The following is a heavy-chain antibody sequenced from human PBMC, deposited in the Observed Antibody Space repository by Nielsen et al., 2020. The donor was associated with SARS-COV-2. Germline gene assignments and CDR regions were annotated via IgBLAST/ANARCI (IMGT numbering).Heavy chain of an antibody. D-gene: IGHD2-15*01. Sequence: GESLKISCAASGFTFNNYDMHWVRQATGKGLEWVSAIGTGGDTFYPGSVKGRFTISRENAKNSLYLQMNSLRAGDTAVYYCVRESSTYYIDYWGQGILVTVSS. J-gene: IGHJ4*02. CDR3: VRESSTYYIDY. CDR2: IGTGGDT. CDR1: GFTFNNYD. V-gene: IGHV3-13*01.